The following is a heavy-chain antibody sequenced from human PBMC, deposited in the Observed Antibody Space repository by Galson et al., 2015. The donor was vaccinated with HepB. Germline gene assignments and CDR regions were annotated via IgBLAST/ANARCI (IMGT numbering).Heavy chain of an antibody. CDR2: VDWDDDK. CDR1: GFSLSTTEMR. V-gene: IGHV2-70*04. J-gene: IGHJ2*01. CDR3: ARSGYSSGWYPWYFDL. D-gene: IGHD6-19*01. Sequence: PALVKPTQTLTLTCTFSGFSLSTTEMRVSWIRQPPGEALVWLARVDWDDDKFYSTSLKTRLTISKDTSKNQVVLTVTNMDPVDTATYYCARSGYSSGWYPWYFDLWGRGTLVTVSS.